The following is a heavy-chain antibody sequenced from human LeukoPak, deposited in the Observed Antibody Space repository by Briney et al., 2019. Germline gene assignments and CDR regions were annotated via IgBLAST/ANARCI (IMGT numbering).Heavy chain of an antibody. Sequence: PGRSLRLSCAASGFTFSSYGMHWVRQAPGKGLEWVAVTWYDGSNKYYADSVKGRLTISRDNIKNTLYLQMNSLTAEDTAVYYCTRGDYSFDYWGQGTLVTVSS. V-gene: IGHV3-33*03. CDR2: TWYDGSNK. J-gene: IGHJ4*02. CDR1: GFTFSSYG. D-gene: IGHD2-21*01. CDR3: TRGDYSFDY.